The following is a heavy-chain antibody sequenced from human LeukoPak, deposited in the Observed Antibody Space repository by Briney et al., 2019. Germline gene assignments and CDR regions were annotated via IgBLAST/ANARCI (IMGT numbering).Heavy chain of an antibody. Sequence: SETLSLTCAVSGGSISSGGYSWSWIRQPPGKGLEWIGYIYYSGSTNYYPALKSRVTISVDTSKNQFSLKLSSVTAADTAVYYCARGGGSYFDYWGQGTLVTVSS. D-gene: IGHD1-26*01. CDR2: IYYSGST. CDR1: GGSISSGGYS. CDR3: ARGGGSYFDY. V-gene: IGHV4-61*08. J-gene: IGHJ4*02.